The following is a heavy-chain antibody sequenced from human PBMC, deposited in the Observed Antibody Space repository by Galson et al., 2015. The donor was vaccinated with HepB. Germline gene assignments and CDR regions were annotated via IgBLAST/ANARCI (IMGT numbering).Heavy chain of an antibody. J-gene: IGHJ5*02. CDR1: GFTFSSYS. D-gene: IGHD3-16*02. V-gene: IGHV3-23*01. Sequence: SLRLSCAASGFTFSSYSMSWVRQAPGKGLQWVSGISSSGGFTYYADSVKGRFTISRDNSKNTLYLQLNSLRAEDTAVYYWAKDKDYVWGSYRYPDWFDPWGQGTLVTVSS. CDR3: AKDKDYVWGSYRYPDWFDP. CDR2: ISSSGGFT.